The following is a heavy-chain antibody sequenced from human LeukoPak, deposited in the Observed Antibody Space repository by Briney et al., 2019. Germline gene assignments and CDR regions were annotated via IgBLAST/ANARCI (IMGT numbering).Heavy chain of an antibody. Sequence: ASVKVSRKASGYTFTDYCVHWVRQAPGQGLEWMGWIIPSSGGANYAQNFQGRVTMTRDTSIATAYMELSRLRSDDTAVYYCARDENPYYYYGMDVWGQGTTVTVSS. CDR3: ARDENPYYYYGMDV. CDR2: IIPSSGGA. CDR1: GYTFTDYC. J-gene: IGHJ6*02. V-gene: IGHV1-2*02.